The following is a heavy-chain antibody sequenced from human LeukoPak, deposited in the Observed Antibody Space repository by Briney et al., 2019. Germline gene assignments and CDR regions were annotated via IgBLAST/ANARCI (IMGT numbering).Heavy chain of an antibody. V-gene: IGHV1-2*02. CDR3: ARAGEAAAGRPFDY. J-gene: IGHJ4*02. CDR2: INPNSGGT. D-gene: IGHD6-13*01. CDR1: GYTFTGYY. Sequence: ASVKVSCKASGYTFTGYYIHWVRQAPGQGLEWIGWINPNSGGTNYAQKFQGGVTMTRDTSISTAYMELSRLRSDDTAVYYCARAGEAAAGRPFDYWGQGTLVTVSS.